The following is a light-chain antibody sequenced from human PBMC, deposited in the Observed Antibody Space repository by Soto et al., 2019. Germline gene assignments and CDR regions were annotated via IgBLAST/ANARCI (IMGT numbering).Light chain of an antibody. CDR2: EGD. V-gene: IGLV2-23*01. CDR3: CSYENAATLVV. CDR1: SSDVGAHNL. Sequence: QSALTQPASVSGSPGQSITISCAGISSDVGAHNLVSWYQQHAGKAPKLIIYEGDKRPSGVSDRFSGSKSGDTASLTISGLQPEDEGDYHCCSYENAATLVVFGGGTQLTVL. J-gene: IGLJ3*02.